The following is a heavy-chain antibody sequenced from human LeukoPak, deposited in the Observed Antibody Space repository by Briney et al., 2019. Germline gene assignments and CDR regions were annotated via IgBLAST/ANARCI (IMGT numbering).Heavy chain of an antibody. CDR2: VKSKNDGGST. Sequence: GGSLRLSCAASGFTFSRTWISWVRQAPGKGLEWVGRVKSKNDGGSTDYAAPVKGRFFISRDDSRGTLSLEMNSLKIEDTAVYFCVGRPWNFDYWGQGTLVTVSS. CDR1: GFTFSRTW. D-gene: IGHD1-1*01. V-gene: IGHV3-15*01. CDR3: VGRPWNFDY. J-gene: IGHJ4*02.